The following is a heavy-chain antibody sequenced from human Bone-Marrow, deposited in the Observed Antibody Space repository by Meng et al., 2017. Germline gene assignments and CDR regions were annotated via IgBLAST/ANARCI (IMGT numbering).Heavy chain of an antibody. J-gene: IGHJ6*02. D-gene: IGHD3-10*01. CDR2: IKSKTDGGTT. V-gene: IGHV3-15*01. CDR1: GFTFSSYA. CDR3: TTAGITMVRGHRYYYYGMDV. Sequence: GGSLRLSCAASGFTFSSYAMSWVRQAPGKGLEWVGRIKSKTDGGTTDYAAPVKGRFTISRDDSKNTLYLQMNSLKTEDTAVYYCTTAGITMVRGHRYYYYGMDVWGQGTTVTVSS.